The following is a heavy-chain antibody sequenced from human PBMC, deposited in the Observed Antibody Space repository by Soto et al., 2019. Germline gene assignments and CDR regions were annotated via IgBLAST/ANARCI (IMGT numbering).Heavy chain of an antibody. V-gene: IGHV1-18*01. CDR1: GYTFTHYG. D-gene: IGHD2-2*01. J-gene: IGHJ6*02. CDR3: AREGGGDIVLVPAALYYYYGMDV. CDR2: ISAYNGNT. Sequence: GASVKLSCKASGYTFTHYGISWVRQAPGQGLEWMGWISAYNGNTNYAQKLQGRVTMTTDTSTSTAYMELRSLRSDDTAVYYCAREGGGDIVLVPAALYYYYGMDVWGQGTTVTVSS.